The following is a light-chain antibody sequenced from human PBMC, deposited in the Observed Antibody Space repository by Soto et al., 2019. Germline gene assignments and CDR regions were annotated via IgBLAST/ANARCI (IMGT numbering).Light chain of an antibody. CDR3: QLYGSAPRT. Sequence: EIVLTQSPGTLSLSPGERATLSCRASQRVSSSYIAWYQQKSGQAPRLLISGASNRATGIPDRFGGSGSETDFTLTISRLEPEDFAVYYCQLYGSAPRTFGQGTRVDIK. CDR1: QRVSSSY. CDR2: GAS. J-gene: IGKJ1*01. V-gene: IGKV3-20*01.